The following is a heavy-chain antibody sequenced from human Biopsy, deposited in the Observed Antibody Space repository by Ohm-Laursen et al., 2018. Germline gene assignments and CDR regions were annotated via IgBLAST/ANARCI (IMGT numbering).Heavy chain of an antibody. CDR1: GGTFSNYG. D-gene: IGHD3-9*01. V-gene: IGHV1-69*06. J-gene: IGHJ1*01. Sequence: ASVKVSCKAPGGTFSNYGVNWVRQAPGQGLEWLGGNIPILGTGNYAQKFQDRVTIAADTSTSTATMELRSLRSDDTAVYYCATKLTGYFHHWGQGTLVTVSS. CDR2: NIPILGTG. CDR3: ATKLTGYFHH.